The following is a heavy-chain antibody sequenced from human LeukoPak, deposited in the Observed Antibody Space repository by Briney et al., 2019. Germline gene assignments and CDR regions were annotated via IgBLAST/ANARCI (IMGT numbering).Heavy chain of an antibody. V-gene: IGHV1-69*13. D-gene: IGHD3-10*01. CDR1: GGTLSSYA. CDR3: ARDRYGSGSSFPY. J-gene: IGHJ4*02. CDR2: IIPIFATE. Sequence: ASVKVSCKASGGTLSSYAISWVRQAPGQGLEWMGGIIPIFATEKYAQKFHGRVTITADGSTNTAYMELSSLRSEDTAVYYCARDRYGSGSSFPYWGQGTLVTVSS.